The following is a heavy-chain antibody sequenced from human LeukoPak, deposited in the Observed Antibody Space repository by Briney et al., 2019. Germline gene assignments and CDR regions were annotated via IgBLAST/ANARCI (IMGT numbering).Heavy chain of an antibody. J-gene: IGHJ4*02. CDR2: IYYSGST. Sequence: SETLSLTCTVSGGSISSSYWSWIRQSPGKGLEWIGYIYYSGSTHYNPSLKSRVTISVDTSKNQFSLKVISVTAADTAVYYCAKAAGANYYDSSGYYHYWGQGTLVTVSS. CDR3: AKAAGANYYDSSGYYHY. CDR1: GGSISSSY. V-gene: IGHV4-59*01. D-gene: IGHD3-22*01.